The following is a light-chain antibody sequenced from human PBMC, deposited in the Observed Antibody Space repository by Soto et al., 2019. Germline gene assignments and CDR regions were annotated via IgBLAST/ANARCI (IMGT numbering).Light chain of an antibody. Sequence: DIQMTQSPSTLSGSVGDRVTITCRASQTISSWLAWYQQKPGKAPKLLIYKASTLKSGVPSRFSGSGSETEFTLTISSLHPDDFATYYCQHYNSYSEAFGQGTKVELK. CDR1: QTISSW. CDR2: KAS. CDR3: QHYNSYSEA. V-gene: IGKV1-5*03. J-gene: IGKJ1*01.